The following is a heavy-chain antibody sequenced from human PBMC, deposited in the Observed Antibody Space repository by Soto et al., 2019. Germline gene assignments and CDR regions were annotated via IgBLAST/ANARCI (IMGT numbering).Heavy chain of an antibody. Sequence: SETLSLTCTVSGGSISSDYWSWIRQPAGKGLEWIGRIYISENTHYNPSLRSRVTMSLDTSKNQLSLNLSSVTAADTAVYYCASGVGRRSWTSFDSWGQGTLVTVSS. J-gene: IGHJ4*02. D-gene: IGHD6-13*01. CDR3: ASGVGRRSWTSFDS. V-gene: IGHV4-4*07. CDR1: GGSISSDY. CDR2: IYISENT.